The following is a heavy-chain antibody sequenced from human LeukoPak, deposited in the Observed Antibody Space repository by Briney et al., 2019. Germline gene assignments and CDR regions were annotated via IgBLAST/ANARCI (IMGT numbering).Heavy chain of an antibody. Sequence: ASVKVSCKASGYTFTNYYMPWVRQAPGPGLEWIGIINRSGGSTDYAQKFQGRVTMTRDTSTSIVYMELSSVRSEDTAVYYCARAGEWLVHIDYWGQGTLVTVSS. V-gene: IGHV1-46*01. CDR2: INRSGGST. CDR3: ARAGEWLVHIDY. CDR1: GYTFTNYY. J-gene: IGHJ4*02. D-gene: IGHD3-10*01.